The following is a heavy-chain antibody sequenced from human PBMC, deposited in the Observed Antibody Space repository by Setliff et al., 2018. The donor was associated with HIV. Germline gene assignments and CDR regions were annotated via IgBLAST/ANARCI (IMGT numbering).Heavy chain of an antibody. CDR3: ARHRFDFGYYYYYMDV. CDR2: IGGVGFVST. V-gene: IGHV3-23*01. J-gene: IGHJ6*03. D-gene: IGHD5-12*01. Sequence: PGGSLSLSCTASGFRFSNYAMTWVRQAPGKGLEWVATIGGVGFVSTYYADSVKGRFTISRDNSNNTLSLQMNSLRAEDTALYYCARHRFDFGYYYYYMDVWGKGTTVTVSS. CDR1: GFRFSNYA.